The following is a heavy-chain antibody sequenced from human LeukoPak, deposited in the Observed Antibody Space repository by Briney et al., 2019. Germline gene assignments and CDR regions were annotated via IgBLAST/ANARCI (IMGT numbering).Heavy chain of an antibody. CDR2: ISSSSSYI. V-gene: IGHV3-21*01. CDR3: ARDLERGRSQR. Sequence: PEGSLRLSCAASGFTFSSYSMNWVRQAPGKGLEWVSSISSSSSYIYYADSVKGRFTISRDNAKNSLYLQMNSLRAEDTAVYYCARDLERGRSQRWGQGTLVTVSS. CDR1: GFTFSSYS. D-gene: IGHD1-14*01. J-gene: IGHJ4*02.